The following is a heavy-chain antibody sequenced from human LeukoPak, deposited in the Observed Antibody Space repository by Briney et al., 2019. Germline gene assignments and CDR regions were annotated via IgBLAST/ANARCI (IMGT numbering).Heavy chain of an antibody. CDR2: ISSSGRTI. V-gene: IGHV3-11*01. CDR1: RFSFSNDA. Sequence: GGSLRLSCAASRFSFSNDAMNWIRQAPGKGLEWVSYISSSGRTIDYADSVKGRFTISRDNAKKSLYLQMNSLRTEDTAVYYCARTKSENAYGQHHGLDNWGQGILVAVSS. J-gene: IGHJ4*02. D-gene: IGHD3-10*01. CDR3: ARTKSENAYGQHHGLDN.